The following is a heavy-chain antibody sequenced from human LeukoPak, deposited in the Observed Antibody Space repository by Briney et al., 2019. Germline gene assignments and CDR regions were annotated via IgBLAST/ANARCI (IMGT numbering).Heavy chain of an antibody. J-gene: IGHJ4*02. CDR3: VAMLRGVGY. Sequence: GGSLRLSCAASGFTFSDHCMDWVRQAPGKGLEWVGRSRNKVNSYTTDYAASVKGRFSISRDDSKNSVYLQINSLKTEDTAVYYCVAMLRGVGYWGQGTLVTVSS. V-gene: IGHV3-72*01. CDR1: GFTFSDHC. CDR2: SRNKVNSYTT. D-gene: IGHD3-10*01.